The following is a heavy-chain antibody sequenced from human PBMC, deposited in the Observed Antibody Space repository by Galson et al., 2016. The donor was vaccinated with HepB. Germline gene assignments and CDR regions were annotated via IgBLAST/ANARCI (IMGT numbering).Heavy chain of an antibody. V-gene: IGHV3-53*01. CDR2: IHTCGST. CDR3: ALGTGIGWYGAD. J-gene: IGHJ4*02. Sequence: SLRLSCAASGFTVSSKYMSWVRQAPGKGLEWVSVIHTCGSTYYADSVKGRFTISRDNSKNTLYLQMNSLRAEDTAVYYCALGTGIGWYGADWGQGTLVTVSS. CDR1: GFTVSSKY. D-gene: IGHD6-19*01.